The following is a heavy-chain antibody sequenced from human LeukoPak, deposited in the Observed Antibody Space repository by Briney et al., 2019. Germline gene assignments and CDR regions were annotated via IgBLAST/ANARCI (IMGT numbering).Heavy chain of an antibody. D-gene: IGHD2-15*01. Sequence: KAGGSLRLSCAASGFTFSSYSMNWVRQAPGKGLEWVSSISSSSSYIYYADSVKGRFTISRDNAKNSLYLQMNSLRAEDTAVYYCASASEYCSGGSCYESYYYYYYYMDVWGKGTTVTVS. CDR2: ISSSSSYI. J-gene: IGHJ6*03. V-gene: IGHV3-21*01. CDR3: ASASEYCSGGSCYESYYYYYYYMDV. CDR1: GFTFSSYS.